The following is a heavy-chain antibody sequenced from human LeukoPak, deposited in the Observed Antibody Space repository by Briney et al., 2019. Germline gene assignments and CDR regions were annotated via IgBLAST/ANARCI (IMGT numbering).Heavy chain of an antibody. J-gene: IGHJ6*02. CDR1: GFTFSSYW. CDR2: IKQDGSEK. CDR3: ARDQGYCSGGSCYHAGYYGMDV. D-gene: IGHD2-15*01. Sequence: RGSLRLSCAASGFTFSSYWMSWVRQAPGKGLEWVANIKQDGSEKYYVDSVKGRFTISRDNAKNSLYLQMNSLRAEDTAVYYCARDQGYCSGGSCYHAGYYGMDVWGQGTTVTVSS. V-gene: IGHV3-7*01.